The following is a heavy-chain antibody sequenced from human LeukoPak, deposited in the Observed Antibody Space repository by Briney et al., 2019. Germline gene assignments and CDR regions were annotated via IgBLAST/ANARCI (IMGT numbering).Heavy chain of an antibody. CDR1: GGSINSSSDY. Sequence: SETLSLTCTVSGGSINSSSDYWGWIRQPPGKGLEWIGTIYYRGSTHYNPSLKSRVAISVDTSKNHFSLKLSSVTAADTALYYCAKLPTGYHGSSGYYCDAFDIWGQGTMVTVSS. J-gene: IGHJ3*02. CDR3: AKLPTGYHGSSGYYCDAFDI. D-gene: IGHD3-22*01. V-gene: IGHV4-39*02. CDR2: IYYRGST.